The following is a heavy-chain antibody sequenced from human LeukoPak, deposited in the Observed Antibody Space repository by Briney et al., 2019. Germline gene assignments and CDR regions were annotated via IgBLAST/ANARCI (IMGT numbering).Heavy chain of an antibody. CDR2: IYTSGST. CDR1: GGSISSGSYY. J-gene: IGHJ6*04. Sequence: PSEALSLTCTVSGGSISSGSYYWSWIRQPAGKGLEWIGRIYTSGSTNYNPSLKSRVTISVDTSKNQFSLKLSSVTAADTAVYYCARDSGFLEWLSCLDVWGKGTTVTVSS. CDR3: ARDSGFLEWLSCLDV. V-gene: IGHV4-61*02. D-gene: IGHD3-3*01.